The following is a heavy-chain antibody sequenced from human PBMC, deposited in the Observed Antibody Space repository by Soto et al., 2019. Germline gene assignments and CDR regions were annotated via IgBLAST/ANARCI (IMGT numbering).Heavy chain of an antibody. V-gene: IGHV4-31*03. D-gene: IGHD3-22*01. CDR1: GGSISSGGYY. CDR3: GGDCPPYYYDSSCSDY. CDR2: IYYSGST. J-gene: IGHJ4*02. Sequence: QVQLQESGPGLVKPSQTLSLTCTVSGGSISSGGYYWSWIRQHPGKGLEWIGYIYYSGSTYYNPSLQSRVSICVDTSKDQFYLKLSAGTAADTAGDYCGGDCPPYYYDSSCSDYWGQGTLVTVSS.